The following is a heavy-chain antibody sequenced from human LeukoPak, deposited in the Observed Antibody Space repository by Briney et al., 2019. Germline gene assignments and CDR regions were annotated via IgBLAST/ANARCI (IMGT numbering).Heavy chain of an antibody. CDR2: VSSSGSTI. CDR1: GFTFSDYY. CDR3: ARGYCGSTTCYLYDYMDV. Sequence: GGSLRLSCAASGFTFSDYYMSWIRQAPGKGLEWVSYVSSSGSTIYYADSVKGRFTISRDNAKNSLHLQMNGLRAEDTAFYYCARGYCGSTTCYLYDYMDVWGKGTTVTVSS. D-gene: IGHD2-2*01. J-gene: IGHJ6*03. V-gene: IGHV3-11*01.